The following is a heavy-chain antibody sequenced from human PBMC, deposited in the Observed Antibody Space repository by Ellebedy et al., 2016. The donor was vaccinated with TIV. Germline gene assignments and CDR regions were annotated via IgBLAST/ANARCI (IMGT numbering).Heavy chain of an antibody. D-gene: IGHD3-16*01. Sequence: GESLKISCAASGFTFGFSFSRYAMRWVRQAPGKGLEWVSASGGSGGSTYYADSVKGRFTISRDNSKNTLYLQLNSLRADDAALYYCARTSTMTTFGASDFWGQGTMVTVSS. CDR2: SGGSGGST. V-gene: IGHV3-23*01. CDR3: ARTSTMTTFGASDF. CDR1: GFTFGFSFSRYA. J-gene: IGHJ3*01.